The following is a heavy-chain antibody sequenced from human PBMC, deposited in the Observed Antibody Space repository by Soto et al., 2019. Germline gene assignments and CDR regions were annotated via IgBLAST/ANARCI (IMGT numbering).Heavy chain of an antibody. CDR3: ARATIAVAAYYYYYGMDV. CDR2: INAGNGNT. J-gene: IGHJ6*02. D-gene: IGHD6-19*01. CDR1: GYSFANYG. V-gene: IGHV1-3*01. Sequence: ASVKASCKASGYSFANYGIHWVRQAPGQRLEWMGLINAGNGNTKYSQKFQGRVTLTRDTSASTAYMELSSLRSEDTAVYYCARATIAVAAYYYYYGMDVWGQGTTVTVSS.